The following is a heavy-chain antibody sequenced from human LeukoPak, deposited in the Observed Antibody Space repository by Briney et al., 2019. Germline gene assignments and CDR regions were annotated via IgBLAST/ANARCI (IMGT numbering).Heavy chain of an antibody. J-gene: IGHJ5*02. Sequence: PSETLSLTCTVSGGSISSYYWSWIRQPPGKGLEWIGYIYYSGTTNYNPSLKSRVTISVDTSKNQFSLKLSSVTAADTAVYYCARGDPAPAELYCSGGSCSDWFDPWGQGTLVTVSS. V-gene: IGHV4-59*12. CDR1: GGSISSYY. D-gene: IGHD2-15*01. CDR2: IYYSGTT. CDR3: ARGDPAPAELYCSGGSCSDWFDP.